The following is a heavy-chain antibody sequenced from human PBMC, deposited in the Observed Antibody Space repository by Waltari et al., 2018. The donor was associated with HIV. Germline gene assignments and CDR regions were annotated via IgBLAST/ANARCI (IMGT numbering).Heavy chain of an antibody. Sequence: EVQLVESGGGLVQPGGSLRLSCVASGFTFSNFGMNWVRQAPGKGLEWISYITTNSSAIYYADSVKGRFTFSRDNAKNSLYLQMNSLRDEDTAMYYCIRQKYTFTLSTLDPWGQGTLVTVSS. D-gene: IGHD2-2*02. CDR3: IRQKYTFTLSTLDP. J-gene: IGHJ5*02. V-gene: IGHV3-48*02. CDR2: ITTNSSAI. CDR1: GFTFSNFG.